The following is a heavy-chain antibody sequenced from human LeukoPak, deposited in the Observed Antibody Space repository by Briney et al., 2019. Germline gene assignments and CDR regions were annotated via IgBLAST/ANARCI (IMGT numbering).Heavy chain of an antibody. CDR1: GFTFSSYE. CDR3: ARDPYSGTYGDTYYYYMDV. CDR2: ITGSRTYT. Sequence: GGSLRLSCAASGFTFSSYEMNWVRQTPGKGLEWVSSITGSRTYTFYADSVKARFPISRDNPRNSLYLQMNSLRAEDTAVYYCARDPYSGTYGDTYYYYMDVWGKGTTVTISS. J-gene: IGHJ6*03. D-gene: IGHD1-26*01. V-gene: IGHV3-21*01.